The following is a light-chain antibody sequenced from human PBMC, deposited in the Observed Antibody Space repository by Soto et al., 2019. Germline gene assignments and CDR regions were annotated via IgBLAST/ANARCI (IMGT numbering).Light chain of an antibody. CDR3: QQRSSWPLT. CDR2: DAS. J-gene: IGKJ5*01. Sequence: EIVLTQYPATLSLSPGERATLSCRASQSVSSYLAWYQQKPGQAPRLLIYDASNRATGIPARFSGSGSGTDFTLTINSLESEDFAVYYCQQRSSWPLTFGQGTRLEIK. CDR1: QSVSSY. V-gene: IGKV3-11*01.